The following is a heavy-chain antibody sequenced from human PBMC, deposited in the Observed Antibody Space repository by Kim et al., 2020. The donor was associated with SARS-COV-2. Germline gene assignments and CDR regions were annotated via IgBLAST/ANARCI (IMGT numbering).Heavy chain of an antibody. CDR3: ARGSGSYRGPFDY. V-gene: IGHV3-30*01. J-gene: IGHJ4*02. Sequence: YADSVQGRFTISRDNSKNTLYLQMNSLRAEDTAVYYCARGSGSYRGPFDYWGQGTLVTVSS. D-gene: IGHD1-26*01.